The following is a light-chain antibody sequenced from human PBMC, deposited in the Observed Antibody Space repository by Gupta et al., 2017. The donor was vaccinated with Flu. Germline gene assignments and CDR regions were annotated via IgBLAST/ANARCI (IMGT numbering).Light chain of an antibody. CDR2: YDN. J-gene: IGLJ3*02. CDR1: SIGTDG. CDR3: QVWISTTDHWV. V-gene: IGLV3-21*01. Sequence: ARTTTISGSGNSIGTDGLLLYPQKPAPAPIMLFYYDNVRPTGTPARLSASNSGNTATLTIDRVEAGDEADYHCQVWISTTDHWVFGGGTKLTVL.